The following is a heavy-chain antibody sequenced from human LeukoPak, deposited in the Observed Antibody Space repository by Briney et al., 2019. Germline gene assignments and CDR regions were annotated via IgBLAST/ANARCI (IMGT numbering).Heavy chain of an antibody. CDR1: GFTFSSYA. V-gene: IGHV3-15*05. CDR3: ARDRGITIFGVLINYYMDV. CDR2: IKSKTDGGTT. Sequence: GGSLRLSCAASGFTFSSYATSWVRQAPGKGLEWVGRIKSKTDGGTTDYAAPVKGRFTISRDNAKNTLYLQMNSLRAEDTAVYYCARDRGITIFGVLINYYMDVWGKGTTVTVSS. J-gene: IGHJ6*03. D-gene: IGHD3-3*01.